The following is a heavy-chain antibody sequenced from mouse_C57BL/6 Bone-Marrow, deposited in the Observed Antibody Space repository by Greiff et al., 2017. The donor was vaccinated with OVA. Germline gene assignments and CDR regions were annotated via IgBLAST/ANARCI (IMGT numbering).Heavy chain of an antibody. CDR3: ARSPYSYGSSYDYAMDY. V-gene: IGHV1-31*01. J-gene: IGHJ4*01. Sequence: DVQLVESGPELVKPGASVKISCKASGYSFTGYYMHWVKQSHGNILDWIGYIYPYNGVSSYNQKFKGKATLTVDKSSSTAYMEIRSLTSEDSAVYYCARSPYSYGSSYDYAMDYGGQGTSVTVSS. D-gene: IGHD1-1*01. CDR1: GYSFTGYY. CDR2: IYPYNGVS.